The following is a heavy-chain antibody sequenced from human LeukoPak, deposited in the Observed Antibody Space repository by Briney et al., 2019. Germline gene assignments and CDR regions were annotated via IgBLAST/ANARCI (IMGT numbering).Heavy chain of an antibody. Sequence: ASVKVSCKASGYTFTGYYMHWVRQAPGQGLEWMGWINPDSGGTNYAQKFQGRVTMTRDTSISTAYMELSRLRSDDTAVYYCASSDSSGYSPPFYWGQGTLVTVSS. CDR2: INPDSGGT. V-gene: IGHV1-2*02. D-gene: IGHD3-22*01. J-gene: IGHJ4*02. CDR1: GYTFTGYY. CDR3: ASSDSSGYSPPFY.